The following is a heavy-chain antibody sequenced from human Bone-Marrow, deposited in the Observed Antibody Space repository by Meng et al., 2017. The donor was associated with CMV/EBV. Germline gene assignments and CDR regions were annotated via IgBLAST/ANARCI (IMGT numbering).Heavy chain of an antibody. D-gene: IGHD3-3*01. J-gene: IGHJ5*02. CDR1: GYMFISYY. Sequence: ASVKVSCKASGYMFISYYIHWVRQAPGQGLEWMGIINPVGGVTTYAQKFQDRISMTRDTSTSTVYMELSSLRSEDTAVYYCARDRYDFWSGYYTPSYNWFDPWGQGTLVTVSS. V-gene: IGHV1-46*01. CDR2: INPVGGVT. CDR3: ARDRYDFWSGYYTPSYNWFDP.